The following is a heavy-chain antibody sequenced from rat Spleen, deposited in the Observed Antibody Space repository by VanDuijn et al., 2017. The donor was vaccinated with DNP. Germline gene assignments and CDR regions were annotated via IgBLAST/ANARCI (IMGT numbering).Heavy chain of an antibody. CDR3: ATFEGRDA. J-gene: IGHJ4*01. Sequence: EVQLVESGGGFVQPGRSLKLSCAASGFTFSDYNMAWVRQAPKKGLEWVATVVYDGSRTYYRDSVKGRFTISRDNVKSTLYLQMDSLRYEDTATYYCATFEGRDAWGQGTSVTVSS. CDR2: VVYDGSRT. V-gene: IGHV5S10*01. CDR1: GFTFSDYN. D-gene: IGHD1-11*01.